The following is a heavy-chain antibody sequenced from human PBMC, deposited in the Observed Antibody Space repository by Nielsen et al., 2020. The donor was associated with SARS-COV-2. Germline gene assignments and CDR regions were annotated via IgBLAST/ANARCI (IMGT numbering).Heavy chain of an antibody. CDR2: IKQDGSEK. CDR1: GFNFSSNW. J-gene: IGHJ4*02. D-gene: IGHD2-15*01. V-gene: IGHV3-7*05. Sequence: GESLKISCAASGFNFSSNWMNWVRQAPGKGLEWVANIKQDGSEKYYVDSVKGRFTISRGNAKKSLYLQMNSLRAEDPAVYYCVGDRGYCSGGDCYSVFDYWGQGTLVTVSS. CDR3: VGDRGYCSGGDCYSVFDY.